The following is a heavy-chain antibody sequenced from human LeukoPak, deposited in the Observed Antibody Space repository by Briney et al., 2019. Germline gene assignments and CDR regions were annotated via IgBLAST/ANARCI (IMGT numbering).Heavy chain of an antibody. CDR1: AFTFSSYR. Sequence: GGSLTLSCAVYAFTFSSYRMECARQAPGEGVEGVLFISRSSRYIYYPDSGKGRFTISRETPRTSLHLQMNSLRAGDTAVYYCVRDPDALDYWGQGTLVTVSS. CDR3: VRDPDALDY. V-gene: IGHV3-21*01. J-gene: IGHJ4*02. CDR2: ISRSSRYI.